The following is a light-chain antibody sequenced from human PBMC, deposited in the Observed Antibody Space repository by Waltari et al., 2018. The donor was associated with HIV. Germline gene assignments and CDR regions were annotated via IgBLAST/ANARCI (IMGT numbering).Light chain of an antibody. CDR1: QTVLSDSTHKNY. Sequence: DIILTQSPDTLAVSLGDRATIHCRSSQTVLSDSTHKNYLSWYQQKPGQPPKLLLYWASARESGVPARFSGSGSATDFTLTITDVQAEDAAIYFCQQYYNTPWTFGQGTRADIK. CDR3: QQYYNTPWT. CDR2: WAS. V-gene: IGKV4-1*01. J-gene: IGKJ1*01.